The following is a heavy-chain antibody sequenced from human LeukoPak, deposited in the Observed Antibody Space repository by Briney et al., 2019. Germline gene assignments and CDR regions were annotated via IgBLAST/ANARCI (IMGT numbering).Heavy chain of an antibody. J-gene: IGHJ4*02. D-gene: IGHD1-26*01. CDR2: IYYSGST. V-gene: IGHV4-38-2*02. CDR3: ARGSWEPIFDY. CDR1: GYSISTGYY. Sequence: PSETLSLTCTVSGYSISTGYYWGWIRQPPGKGLEWIGSIYYSGSTYYNPSLKSRVTISVDTSKNQFSLKLSSVTAADTAVYFCARGSWEPIFDYWGQGTLVTVSS.